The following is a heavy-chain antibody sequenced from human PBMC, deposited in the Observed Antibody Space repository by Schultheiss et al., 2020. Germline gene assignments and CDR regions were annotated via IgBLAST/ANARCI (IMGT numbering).Heavy chain of an antibody. CDR2: ISISGSGT. J-gene: IGHJ4*02. V-gene: IGHV3-64*01. D-gene: IGHD1-26*01. CDR1: GFTFNDHY. CDR3: ARGYSGTYCVDS. Sequence: GGSLRLSCAASGFTFNDHYMDWVRQAPGKELEYVSAISISGSGTYYANSVKGRFIVSRDNSKNTLYLQMGCLRADDTAVYYCARGYSGTYCVDSWGQGTLVTVSS.